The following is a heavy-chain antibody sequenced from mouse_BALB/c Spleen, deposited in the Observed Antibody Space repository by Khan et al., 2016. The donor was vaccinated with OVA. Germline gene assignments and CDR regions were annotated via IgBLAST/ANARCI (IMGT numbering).Heavy chain of an antibody. CDR2: ISTYSGST. CDR3: ARPAYGSYDDY. V-gene: IGHV1S137*01. CDR1: GYTFTDYA. J-gene: IGHJ2*01. Sequence: QVQLQQSGPELVRPGVSVKISCKGSGYTFTDYAMYWVKQSHAKSLEWIGLISTYSGSTNYNQKFKGQVTMTVDKSSRAAYMSLARLTSEYSAIYYCARPAYGSYDDYWGQGTALTVSS. D-gene: IGHD2-12*01.